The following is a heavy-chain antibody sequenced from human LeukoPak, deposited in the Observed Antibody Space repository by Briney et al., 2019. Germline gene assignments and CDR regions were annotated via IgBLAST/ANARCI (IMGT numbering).Heavy chain of an antibody. J-gene: IGHJ4*02. D-gene: IGHD1-26*01. CDR1: GFTFSSYD. CDR2: TSSSSSTI. Sequence: GGSLRLSCAASGFTFSSYDMNWVRQAPGKGLEWVSYTSSSSSTIYYADSVKGRFTISRDNAKNSLYLQMNSLRAEDTAVYYCARDPHSLDFWGQGTLVTVSS. V-gene: IGHV3-48*01. CDR3: ARDPHSLDF.